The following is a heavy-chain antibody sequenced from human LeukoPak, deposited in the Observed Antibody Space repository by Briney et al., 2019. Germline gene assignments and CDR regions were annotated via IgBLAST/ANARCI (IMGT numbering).Heavy chain of an antibody. D-gene: IGHD3-10*01. Sequence: GGSLRLSCAASGFTFSSYSMAWVRQAPGKGLEWVSYISIRSSTIYYADSVKGRFTISRDNAKNSLYVQMNSLRAEDTAVYYCARVRKVRGVIITTNYYYYYMDVWGKGTTVTISS. CDR1: GFTFSSYS. CDR2: ISIRSSTI. CDR3: ARVRKVRGVIITTNYYYYYMDV. V-gene: IGHV3-48*01. J-gene: IGHJ6*03.